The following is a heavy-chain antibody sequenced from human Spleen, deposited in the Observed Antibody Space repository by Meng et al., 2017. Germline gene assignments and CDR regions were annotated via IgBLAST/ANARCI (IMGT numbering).Heavy chain of an antibody. CDR3: ARDRTYYYGSGDWYFDL. J-gene: IGHJ2*01. CDR2: IYYSGST. CDR1: GGSISSCGYY. D-gene: IGHD3-10*01. V-gene: IGHV4-31*03. Sequence: QRHESGPGLVKPSQTLSLTCTVSGGSISSCGYYWSWIRQHPGKGLEWIGYIYYSGSTYYNPSLKSRVTISVDTSKNQFSLKLSSVTAADTAVYYCARDRTYYYGSGDWYFDLWGRGTLVTVSS.